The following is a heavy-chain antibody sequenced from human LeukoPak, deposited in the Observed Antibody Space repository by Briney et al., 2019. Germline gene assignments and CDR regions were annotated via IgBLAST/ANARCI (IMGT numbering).Heavy chain of an antibody. Sequence: GRSLRLSCAASAFIFSNYGMHWVRQAPGKGLEWVAVIWYDGSNKYHADSVKGRFTISRDNSKNTLYLQMNSLRAEDTAVYYCARDTRGGLLWSGYSYGMDVWGQGTTVAVSS. J-gene: IGHJ6*02. CDR2: IWYDGSNK. CDR3: ARDTRGGLLWSGYSYGMDV. CDR1: AFIFSNYG. V-gene: IGHV3-33*01. D-gene: IGHD3-3*01.